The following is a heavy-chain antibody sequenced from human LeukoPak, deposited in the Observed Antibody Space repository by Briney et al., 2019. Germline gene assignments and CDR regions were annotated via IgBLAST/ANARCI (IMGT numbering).Heavy chain of an antibody. D-gene: IGHD5-12*01. CDR1: GFTFSSYS. CDR3: ARGDYRGYARFDP. Sequence: GGSLRLFCAASGFTFSSYSKNWVRQAPGKGLEWVPSISSSSRYIYYAVSVKGRFTTSRDNAKNSMYLQMNSLRAEDTAVYYCARGDYRGYARFDPWGQGILVTVSS. V-gene: IGHV3-21*01. J-gene: IGHJ5*02. CDR2: ISSSSRYI.